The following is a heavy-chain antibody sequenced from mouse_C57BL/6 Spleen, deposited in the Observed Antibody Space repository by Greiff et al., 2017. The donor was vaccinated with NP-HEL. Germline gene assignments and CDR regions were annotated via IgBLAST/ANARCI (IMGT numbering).Heavy chain of an antibody. V-gene: IGHV5-6*01. J-gene: IGHJ4*01. CDR2: ISSGGSYT. Sequence: EVQLVGSGGDLVKPGGSLKLSCAASGFTFSSYGMSWVRQTPDKRLEWVAPISSGGSYTYYPDSGKGRFTISRDNAKHTLYLQMSSLRSEDTAMYYCASSDEGLYYAMDYWGQGTSVTVSS. CDR3: ASSDEGLYYAMDY. D-gene: IGHD6-2*01. CDR1: GFTFSSYG.